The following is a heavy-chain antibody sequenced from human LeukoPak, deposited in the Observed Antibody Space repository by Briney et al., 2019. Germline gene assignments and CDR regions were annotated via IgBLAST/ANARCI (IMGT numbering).Heavy chain of an antibody. CDR1: GGSIRGSNYH. Sequence: SDTLSLTCTASGGSIRGSNYHWGWIHQPQAKGLEWLGAVHQSGRVDYNPSLRVRTTISVDTSKNQFSLKLTSVTAADTAFYYCAREPTTWGQGILVTVSS. D-gene: IGHD1-1*01. V-gene: IGHV4-39*07. CDR2: VHQSGRV. J-gene: IGHJ4*02. CDR3: AREPTT.